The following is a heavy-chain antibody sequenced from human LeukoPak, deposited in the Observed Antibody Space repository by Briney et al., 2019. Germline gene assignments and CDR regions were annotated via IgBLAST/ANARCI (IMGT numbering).Heavy chain of an antibody. Sequence: ASVKVSCKASGYTFTNYDISWERQAPGQGLECMGWISAYNVNTNYAHKLQGRVTKTTDTSTSTVYMELKSLRSDDTAVYYCAREPWYGDYVNYFDYWGQGTLVTVSS. V-gene: IGHV1-18*01. CDR1: GYTFTNYD. CDR2: ISAYNVNT. J-gene: IGHJ4*02. D-gene: IGHD4-17*01. CDR3: AREPWYGDYVNYFDY.